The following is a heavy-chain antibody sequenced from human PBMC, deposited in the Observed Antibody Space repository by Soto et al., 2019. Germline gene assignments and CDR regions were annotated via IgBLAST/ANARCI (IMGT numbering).Heavy chain of an antibody. CDR1: GFSFSDYG. Sequence: VQLVESGGGVVRPGTSLRLSCEGSGFSFSDYGMNWVRQAPGKGLEWVAVIWYDGSVTHYADSVKGRFTISRDISKNALYLQMTSLSVEDTAVYFCARGGKWELLLRLWGQGTLVTVSS. CDR3: ARGGKWELLLRL. CDR2: IWYDGSVT. V-gene: IGHV3-33*01. D-gene: IGHD1-26*01. J-gene: IGHJ4*02.